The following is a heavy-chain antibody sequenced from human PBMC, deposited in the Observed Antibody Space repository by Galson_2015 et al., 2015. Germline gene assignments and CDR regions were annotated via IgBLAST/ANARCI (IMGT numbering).Heavy chain of an antibody. Sequence: SLRLSCAASGFTFNTYWMSWVRQAPGKGLEWVANIDEDGTSTYYVGSVRGRFTISRDDARNSLHLQMNNLRVEDTAVYYCAKDAFSKPDYWGLGTLVTVSS. CDR1: GFTFNTYW. CDR3: AKDAFSKPDY. CDR2: IDEDGTST. D-gene: IGHD1-14*01. V-gene: IGHV3-7*03. J-gene: IGHJ4*02.